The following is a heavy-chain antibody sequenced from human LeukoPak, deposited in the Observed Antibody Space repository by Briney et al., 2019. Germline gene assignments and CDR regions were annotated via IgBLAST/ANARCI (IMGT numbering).Heavy chain of an antibody. Sequence: GGSLRLSCAASGFTFRNYVMHWVRQAPGKGLEWVAAMSYDGSNKYYADSVKGRFTISRDNSNNTLYLQMNSLRAEDTAVYYCARDHPEFDYWGREPWSPSPQ. CDR3: ARDHPEFDY. CDR1: GFTFRNYV. CDR2: MSYDGSNK. J-gene: IGHJ4*02. V-gene: IGHV3-30-3*01.